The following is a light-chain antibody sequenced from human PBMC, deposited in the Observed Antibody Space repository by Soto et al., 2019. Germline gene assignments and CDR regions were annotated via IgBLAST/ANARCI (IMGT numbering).Light chain of an antibody. V-gene: IGKV1-5*03. Sequence: DIQMTQSPSTLSASVGDRVTTTCRASQSISSWLAWYQQKPGKAPKLLIYQASALESGVPSRFSGSGSGTEFNLTITSLQPDDFATYYCHQYNSYPVTFGGGTRVEIK. CDR1: QSISSW. J-gene: IGKJ4*01. CDR3: HQYNSYPVT. CDR2: QAS.